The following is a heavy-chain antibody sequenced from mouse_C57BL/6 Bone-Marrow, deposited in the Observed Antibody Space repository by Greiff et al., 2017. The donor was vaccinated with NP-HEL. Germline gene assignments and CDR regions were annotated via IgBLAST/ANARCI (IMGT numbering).Heavy chain of an antibody. D-gene: IGHD1-1*01. CDR2: IYPGSGNT. CDR3: AREGYYYGSSYPFAY. Sequence: VMLVESGAELVRPGASVKLSCKASGYTFTDYYINWVKQRPGQGLEWIARIYPGSGNTYYNEKFKGKATLTAEKSSSTAYMQLSSLTSEDSAVYFCAREGYYYGSSYPFAYWGQGTLVTVSA. J-gene: IGHJ3*01. CDR1: GYTFTDYY. V-gene: IGHV1-76*01.